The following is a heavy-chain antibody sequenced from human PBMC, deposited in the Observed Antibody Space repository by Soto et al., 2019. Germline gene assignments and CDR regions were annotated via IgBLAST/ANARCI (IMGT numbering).Heavy chain of an antibody. D-gene: IGHD3-10*01. J-gene: IGHJ4*02. CDR1: GFSLNTPEVG. Sequence: QITLKESGPALVKPTQTLSLTCTFSGFSLNTPEVGVGWIRQTPGKALEWLALIYWDDDKYYNPSLKSRLTITKDTSKNQVVLTMTNMDPVDTATYDCAHRADVGFAELLSRHFDYWGQGALVTVSS. CDR3: AHRADVGFAELLSRHFDY. V-gene: IGHV2-5*02. CDR2: IYWDDDK.